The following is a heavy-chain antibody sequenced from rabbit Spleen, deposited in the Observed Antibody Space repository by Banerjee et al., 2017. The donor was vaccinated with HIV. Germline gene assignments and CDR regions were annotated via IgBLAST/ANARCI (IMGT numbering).Heavy chain of an antibody. Sequence: QSLEESGGGLVKPGASLTLTCTASGFSFSSTDYMCWVRQAPGKGLEWIACINAVTGKAVYASWAKGRFTFSKTSSTTVTLQMTSLTAADTATYFCARNGGSDYGYALALWGQGTLVTVS. J-gene: IGHJ3*01. CDR3: ARNGGSDYGYALAL. CDR2: INAVTGKA. CDR1: GFSFSSTDY. D-gene: IGHD6-1*01. V-gene: IGHV1S40*01.